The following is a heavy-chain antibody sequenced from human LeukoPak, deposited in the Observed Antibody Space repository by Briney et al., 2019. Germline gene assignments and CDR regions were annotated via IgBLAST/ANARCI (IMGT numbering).Heavy chain of an antibody. D-gene: IGHD3-22*01. CDR3: AKIPYYYDSSGYLGYGMDV. Sequence: GGSLRLSCAASGFTFSSYGMHWVRQAPGKGLEWVAVISYDGSNKYYADSVKGRFTISRDNSKNMLYLQMNSLRAEDTAVYYCAKIPYYYDSSGYLGYGMDVWGQGTTVTVSS. CDR2: ISYDGSNK. V-gene: IGHV3-30*18. CDR1: GFTFSSYG. J-gene: IGHJ6*02.